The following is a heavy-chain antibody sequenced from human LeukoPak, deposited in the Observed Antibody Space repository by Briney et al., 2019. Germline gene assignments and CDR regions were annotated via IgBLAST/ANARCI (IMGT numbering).Heavy chain of an antibody. CDR3: ARGANCGGDCYDY. D-gene: IGHD2-21*02. Sequence: RTAGSLRLSCAASGFTFRSYEMNWVRQAPGKGLEWVSYISSTGSTLYYTDSVKGRFTISRDNAKNSLYLQMNSLRAEDTAVYYCARGANCGGDCYDYWGQGTLVTVSS. V-gene: IGHV3-48*03. CDR1: GFTFRSYE. J-gene: IGHJ4*02. CDR2: ISSTGSTL.